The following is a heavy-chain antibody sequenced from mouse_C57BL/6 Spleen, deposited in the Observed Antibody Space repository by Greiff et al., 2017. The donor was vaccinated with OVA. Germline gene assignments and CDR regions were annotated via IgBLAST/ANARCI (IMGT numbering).Heavy chain of an antibody. V-gene: IGHV1-61*01. D-gene: IGHD3-2*02. CDR2: IYPSDSET. J-gene: IGHJ3*01. CDR1: GYTFTSYW. CDR3: AAAQATAWFAY. Sequence: QVQLQQPGAELVRPGSSVKLSCKASGYTFTSYWMDWVKQRPGQGLEWIGNIYPSDSETHYNQKFKDKATLTVDKSSSTAYMQRSSLTAEDSAVYYCAAAQATAWFAYWGQGTLVTVSA.